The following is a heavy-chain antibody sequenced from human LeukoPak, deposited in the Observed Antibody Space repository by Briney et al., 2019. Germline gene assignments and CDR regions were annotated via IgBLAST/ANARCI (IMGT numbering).Heavy chain of an antibody. J-gene: IGHJ4*02. CDR3: ARDPVMGSGYLFDY. V-gene: IGHV1-46*01. CDR2: XNPSGGST. D-gene: IGHD5-12*01. Sequence: ASVKVSCKASGYTFTSYYMXXXRXXXXXXXXXXXXXNPSGGSTSYAQKFQGRVTMTRDTSTSTVCMELSSLRSEDTAVYYCARDPVMGSGYLFDYWGQGTLVTVSS. CDR1: GYTFTSYY.